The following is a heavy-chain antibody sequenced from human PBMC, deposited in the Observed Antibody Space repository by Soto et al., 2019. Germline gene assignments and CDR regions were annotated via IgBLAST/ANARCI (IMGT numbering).Heavy chain of an antibody. CDR3: ARVVTVVKSFHYWYFVL. D-gene: IGHD2-15*01. Sequence: QVQLVQSGAEVKKPGSSVKVSCKASGGTFSSYAISWVRQAPGQGLEWMGGIIPIFGTTNYAQKFQGRVTITADESTSTAYMELSSLRSEDTAVYYCARVVTVVKSFHYWYFVLWGRGTLVTVSS. J-gene: IGHJ2*01. CDR2: IIPIFGTT. V-gene: IGHV1-69*12. CDR1: GGTFSSYA.